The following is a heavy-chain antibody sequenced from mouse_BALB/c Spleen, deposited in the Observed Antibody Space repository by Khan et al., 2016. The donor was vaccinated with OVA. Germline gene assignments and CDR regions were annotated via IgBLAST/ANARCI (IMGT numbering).Heavy chain of an antibody. CDR1: GFTFSTYG. V-gene: IGHV5-6*01. CDR2: VSTGGHYT. Sequence: EVELVESGGDVVKPGGSLKLSCAASGFTFSTYGMSWVRQTPDKRLEWVATVSTGGHYTYYPDTVKGRFTISRDTAKNTLYLQMNSLKSEDTAMFCCARLAYYYGSEGFAYWGQGTLVTVSS. J-gene: IGHJ3*01. D-gene: IGHD1-1*01. CDR3: ARLAYYYGSEGFAY.